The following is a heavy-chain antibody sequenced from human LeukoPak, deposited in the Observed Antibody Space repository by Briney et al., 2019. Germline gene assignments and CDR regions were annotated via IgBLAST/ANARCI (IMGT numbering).Heavy chain of an antibody. J-gene: IGHJ6*03. D-gene: IGHD1-20*01. CDR3: ARDVTGYNWKTYYYYYYMDV. V-gene: IGHV1-2*06. Sequence: ASVKVSCKASGYTFTGYYMHWVRQAPGQGLEWMGRINPNSGGTNYAQKFQGRVTMTRDTSISTAYMELSRLRSDDTAVYYCARDVTGYNWKTYYYYYYMDVWGKGTTVTVSS. CDR1: GYTFTGYY. CDR2: INPNSGGT.